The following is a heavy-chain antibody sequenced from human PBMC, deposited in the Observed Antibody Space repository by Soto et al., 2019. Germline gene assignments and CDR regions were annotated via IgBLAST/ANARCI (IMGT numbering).Heavy chain of an antibody. V-gene: IGHV3-30*18. D-gene: IGHD6-19*01. J-gene: IGHJ4*02. Sequence: VQLVESGGGVVQPGRSLRLSCAASGFTFSDYAMHWVRQAPGKGLEWVAVVSHDGRNTHYADSVKDRFTISRYSSTTTVSMEMTRLRAEDTAVYYCAKVGRQWLVTSDFNYWGQGALVTVSS. CDR2: VSHDGRNT. CDR3: AKVGRQWLVTSDFNY. CDR1: GFTFSDYA.